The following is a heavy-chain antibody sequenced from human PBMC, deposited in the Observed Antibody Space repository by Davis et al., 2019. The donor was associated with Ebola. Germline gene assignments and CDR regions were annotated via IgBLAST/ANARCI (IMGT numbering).Heavy chain of an antibody. V-gene: IGHV5-51*01. CDR1: GYSFTSYW. Sequence: GESLKISCKGSGYSFTSYWIGWVRQMPGKGLEWMGIIYPGDSDTRYSPSFQGHVTMSADKSINTAYLQWNNLKASDTAIYYCARHRGLAGRQRNSGMDVWGQGTTVIVSS. CDR2: IYPGDSDT. J-gene: IGHJ6*02. D-gene: IGHD6-6*01. CDR3: ARHRGLAGRQRNSGMDV.